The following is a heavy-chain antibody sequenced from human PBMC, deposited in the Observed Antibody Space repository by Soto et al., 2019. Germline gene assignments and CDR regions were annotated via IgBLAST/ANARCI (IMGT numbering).Heavy chain of an antibody. CDR3: PHYSSGWYFDY. J-gene: IGHJ4*02. CDR2: IYWNDDK. Sequence: QITLKESGPTVVKPTQTLTLTCTFSEFSLSTSGVGVGWIRQPPGKALEWLALIYWNDDKRYSPSLKNRLTITKPTSKNQVVLTMTNMDPVDTATYYCPHYSSGWYFDYWGQGTLVTVSS. D-gene: IGHD6-19*01. CDR1: EFSLSTSGVG. V-gene: IGHV2-5*01.